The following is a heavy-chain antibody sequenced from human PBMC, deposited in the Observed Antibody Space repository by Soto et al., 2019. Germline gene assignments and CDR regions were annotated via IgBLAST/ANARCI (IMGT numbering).Heavy chain of an antibody. D-gene: IGHD6-19*01. CDR1: GFTFSSYA. CDR3: AKAGLKQWLVIGAEYFQH. J-gene: IGHJ1*01. V-gene: IGHV3-23*01. CDR2: ISGSGGST. Sequence: GGSLRLSCAASGFTFSSYAMSWVRQAPGKGLEWVSAISGSGGSTYYADSVKGRFTISRDNSKNTLYLQMNSLRAEDTAVYYCAKAGLKQWLVIGAEYFQHWGQGTLVTVSS.